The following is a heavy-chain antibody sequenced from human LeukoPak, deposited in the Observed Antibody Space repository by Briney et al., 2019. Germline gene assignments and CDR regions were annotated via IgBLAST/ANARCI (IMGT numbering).Heavy chain of an antibody. CDR1: GDSVSSNSAT. V-gene: IGHV6-1*01. CDR2: TYYRSKWYN. CDR3: ASNKYYGSGSYYLPYFDY. Sequence: SQTLSLTCAISGDSVSSNSATWNWIRQSPSRGLEWLGRTYYRSKWYNDYAVSVKSRITINPDTSKNQFSLQLNSVTPEDTAVYYCASNKYYGSGSYYLPYFDYWGQGTLVTVSS. D-gene: IGHD3-10*01. J-gene: IGHJ4*02.